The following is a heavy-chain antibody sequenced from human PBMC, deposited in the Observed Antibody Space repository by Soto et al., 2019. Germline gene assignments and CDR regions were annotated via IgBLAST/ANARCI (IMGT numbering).Heavy chain of an antibody. Sequence: GESLKISCKGSGYSFTSYWISWVRQMPGKGLEWMGRIDPSDSYTNYSPSFQGHVTIPADKSISTAYLQWSSLKASDTAMYYCARQIVGATTGVFFDYWGQGTLVTVSS. J-gene: IGHJ4*02. V-gene: IGHV5-10-1*01. CDR3: ARQIVGATTGVFFDY. D-gene: IGHD1-26*01. CDR2: IDPSDSYT. CDR1: GYSFTSYW.